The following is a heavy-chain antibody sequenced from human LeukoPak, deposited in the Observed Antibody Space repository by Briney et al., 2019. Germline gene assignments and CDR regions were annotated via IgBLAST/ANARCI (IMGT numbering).Heavy chain of an antibody. Sequence: SETLSLTCSVSGGSISSSSYFWGWIRQPPGKGLEWIASVHYSGSTYYNPSLKSRLTISVDTSKNQFSLELSSVTAADTALYFCARQLYVSGSYYAPMDVWGKGTTVTVSS. D-gene: IGHD3-10*01. CDR1: GGSISSSSYF. V-gene: IGHV4-39*01. CDR3: ARQLYVSGSYYAPMDV. J-gene: IGHJ6*03. CDR2: VHYSGST.